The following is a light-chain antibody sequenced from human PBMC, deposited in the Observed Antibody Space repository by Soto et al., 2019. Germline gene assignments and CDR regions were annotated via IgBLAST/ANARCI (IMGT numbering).Light chain of an antibody. CDR1: QSVSSSY. J-gene: IGKJ5*01. V-gene: IGKV3-20*01. CDR2: GAS. Sequence: EIALTQSPGTLSLSPGERATLSCRASQSVSSSYLAWYQQKPGQAPRLLIYGASSRATGIPDRFSGSGSGTDFTLTISRLEPEDFAVYYCQQHGSSPITFGQGTRLEIK. CDR3: QQHGSSPIT.